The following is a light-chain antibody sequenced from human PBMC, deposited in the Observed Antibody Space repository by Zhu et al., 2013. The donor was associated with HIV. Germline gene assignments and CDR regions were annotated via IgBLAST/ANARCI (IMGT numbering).Light chain of an antibody. CDR3: APWDDSLNGPV. CDR2: DNT. J-gene: IGLJ3*02. Sequence: QSVLTQPPSVSGVPGQRVTISCTGSSSNIGAGYDVHWYQQLPGTAPKLLIYDNTNRPSGVPDRFSGSKSGTSASLAISGLQSEDEAVYYCAPWDDSLNGPVFGGGTRLTVL. V-gene: IGLV1-40*01. CDR1: SSNIGAGYD.